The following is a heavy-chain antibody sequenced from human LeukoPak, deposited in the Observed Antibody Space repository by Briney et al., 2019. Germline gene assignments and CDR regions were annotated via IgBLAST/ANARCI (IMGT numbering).Heavy chain of an antibody. D-gene: IGHD3-9*01. CDR1: GFTFSDYA. Sequence: PGGSLRLSCAASGFTFSDYAMHWVRQAPGKGLEWVAVLSYGGTNKYYADSVKGRFTISRDNSKNTLYLQMNSLRAEDTAVYYCARDVGYDILAGYPDYWGQETLVTVSS. J-gene: IGHJ4*02. CDR2: LSYGGTNK. CDR3: ARDVGYDILAGYPDY. V-gene: IGHV3-30-3*01.